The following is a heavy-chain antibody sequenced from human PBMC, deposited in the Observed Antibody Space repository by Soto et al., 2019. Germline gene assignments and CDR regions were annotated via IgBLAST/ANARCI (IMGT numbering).Heavy chain of an antibody. V-gene: IGHV4-59*08. CDR2: IYYSGST. CDR1: GGSISSYY. CDR3: ARHALCSDMDV. Sequence: PSETLSLTCTVSGGSISSYYWSWIRQPPGKGLEWIGYIYYSGSTNYNPSLKSRVTISVDTSKNQFSLKLSSVTAADTAVYYCARHALCSDMDVWGKGTTVTSP. D-gene: IGHD6-6*01. J-gene: IGHJ6*03.